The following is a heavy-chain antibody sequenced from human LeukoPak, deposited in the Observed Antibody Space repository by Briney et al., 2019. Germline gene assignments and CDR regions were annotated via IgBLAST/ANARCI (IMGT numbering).Heavy chain of an antibody. J-gene: IGHJ4*02. CDR1: GYTFTNYG. D-gene: IGHD2-2*01. V-gene: IGHV1-18*04. CDR3: ARVPPSAHQLLSSDY. CDR2: ISANNGET. Sequence: ASVKVSCKASGYTFTNYGISWVRQAPGQGLEWMAWISANNGETRYAQNLQGRVTMTTDTSTSTAYMELRSLRSDDTAVYYCARVPPSAHQLLSSDYWGQGTQVTVSS.